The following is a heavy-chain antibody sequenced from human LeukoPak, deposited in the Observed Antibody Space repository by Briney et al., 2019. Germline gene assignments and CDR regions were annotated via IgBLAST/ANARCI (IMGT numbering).Heavy chain of an antibody. CDR3: ARHRVASAYSSFDY. D-gene: IGHD2-15*01. CDR2: LFNSGVT. J-gene: IGHJ4*02. V-gene: IGHV4-39*01. CDR1: GASISSTGYY. Sequence: SETLSLTCTVSGASISSTGYYWGWIRQSPGKRLEWIGSLFNSGVTYYSPSLKSRVSTSVDTSNNHFSLRLTFLTAADTAIYYCARHRVASAYSSFDYWGQGTLVTVSS.